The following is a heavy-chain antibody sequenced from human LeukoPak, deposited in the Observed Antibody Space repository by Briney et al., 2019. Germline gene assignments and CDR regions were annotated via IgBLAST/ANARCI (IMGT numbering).Heavy chain of an antibody. Sequence: SETLSLTCAVYGGSFSGYYWSWIRQPPGKGLERIGEINHSGSTNYNPSLKSRVTISVDTSKNQFSLKLSSVTAADTAVYYCASSAGAWFGESKGFDPWGQGTLVTVSS. V-gene: IGHV4-34*01. CDR3: ASSAGAWFGESKGFDP. CDR1: GGSFSGYY. D-gene: IGHD3-10*01. J-gene: IGHJ5*02. CDR2: INHSGST.